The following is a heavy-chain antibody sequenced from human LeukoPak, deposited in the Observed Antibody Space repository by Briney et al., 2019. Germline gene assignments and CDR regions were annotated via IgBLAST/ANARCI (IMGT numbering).Heavy chain of an antibody. J-gene: IGHJ4*02. CDR1: GYTFTNYG. CDR3: ARSLNYYSGNYQLYDY. V-gene: IGHV1-18*01. D-gene: IGHD1-26*01. CDR2: ISGYNGNT. Sequence: ASVKVSYKASGYTFTNYGISWVRQAPGQGLEWMGWISGYNGNTKYAQKFQGRVTMTTDTSTTTAYIELRSLRSDDTAVYYRARSLNYYSGNYQLYDYWGQGTLVTVSS.